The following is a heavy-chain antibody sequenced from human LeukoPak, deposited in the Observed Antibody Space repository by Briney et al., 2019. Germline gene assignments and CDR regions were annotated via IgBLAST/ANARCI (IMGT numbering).Heavy chain of an antibody. CDR1: GGSFSGYY. D-gene: IGHD2-21*02. J-gene: IGHJ4*02. V-gene: IGHV4-34*01. CDR2: INHSGST. Sequence: SETLSLTCAVYGGSFSGYYGSWIRQPPGKGLEWIGEINHSGSTNYNPSLKSRVTISVDTSKNQFSLKLSSVTAADTAVYYCARAYCGGDCYSRPLWGQGTLVTVSS. CDR3: ARAYCGGDCYSRPL.